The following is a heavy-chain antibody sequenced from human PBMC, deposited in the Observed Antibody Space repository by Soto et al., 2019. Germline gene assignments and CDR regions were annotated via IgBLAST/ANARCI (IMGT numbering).Heavy chain of an antibody. V-gene: IGHV3-74*01. CDR2: INSAGSIT. D-gene: IGHD3-10*01. CDR1: GSTFSSYW. CDR3: ARAWFGELSL. Sequence: EVQLVESGGGLVQPGGSLRLSCAVSGSTFSSYWMHWVRQDPGKGLVWVSRINSAGSITTYADSVKGRFTISRDNAKNTLYLQMNSLRAEDTAVYYCARAWFGELSLWGQGTLVTVSS. J-gene: IGHJ4*02.